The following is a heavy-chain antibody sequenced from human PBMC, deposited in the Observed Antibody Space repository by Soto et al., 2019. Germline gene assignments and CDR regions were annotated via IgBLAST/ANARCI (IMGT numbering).Heavy chain of an antibody. CDR2: IWYDGSIK. CDR3: ARIDCTGGSCRPYAYYDMDV. CDR1: GFTFNTYG. Sequence: GGSLRLPWAASGFTFNTYGMHWVRQAPGRGLEGGAVIWYDGSIKYYADSVKGRFTISRDNSKNTLYLQMNSLRAEDTAVYYCARIDCTGGSCRPYAYYDMDVWGQGTTVTVSS. J-gene: IGHJ6*02. V-gene: IGHV3-33*01. D-gene: IGHD2-15*01.